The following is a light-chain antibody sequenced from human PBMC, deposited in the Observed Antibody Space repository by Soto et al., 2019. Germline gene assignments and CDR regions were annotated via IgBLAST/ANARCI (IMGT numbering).Light chain of an antibody. V-gene: IGKV1-5*01. J-gene: IGKJ1*01. CDR2: GAS. CDR3: QQCHRYLT. CDR1: ESMSNC. Sequence: DIQMTQCPSTLSSSVGDTVTHTCRASESMSNCLAWYQQKPGKAPKLLISGASSLQSGVPSRFSGSASGTEFTLTISSLQPDDIATYYCQQCHRYLTFGQGTKVDIK.